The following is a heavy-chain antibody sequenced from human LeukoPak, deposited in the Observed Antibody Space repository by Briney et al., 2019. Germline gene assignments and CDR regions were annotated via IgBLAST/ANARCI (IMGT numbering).Heavy chain of an antibody. CDR1: GFTFRSYA. Sequence: GGSLRLSCVPPGFTFRSYAMSWVRQAPGGGRGWVSALIGSGGSTYYADSVKGRFTISSDNSKHTLYLQMNSLTAEDTAVYYCAKDKYSSSSPSDYWGQGTLVTVSS. CDR3: AKDKYSSSSPSDY. D-gene: IGHD6-6*01. V-gene: IGHV3-23*01. CDR2: LIGSGGST. J-gene: IGHJ4*02.